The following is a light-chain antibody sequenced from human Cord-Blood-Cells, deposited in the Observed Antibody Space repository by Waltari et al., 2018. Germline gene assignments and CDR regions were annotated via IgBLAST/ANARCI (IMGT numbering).Light chain of an antibody. V-gene: IGKV1-39*01. CDR3: QQSYTPLT. CDR2: AAS. CDR1: QSISSY. Sequence: DIQMTQPPSSLSASVGDRVTITCRASQSISSYLNWYQQKPGKAPKLLIYAASSLQSGVPSRFSGSGSGTDFTLTISSLQPEDFATYYCQQSYTPLTFGGGTKVEIK. J-gene: IGKJ4*01.